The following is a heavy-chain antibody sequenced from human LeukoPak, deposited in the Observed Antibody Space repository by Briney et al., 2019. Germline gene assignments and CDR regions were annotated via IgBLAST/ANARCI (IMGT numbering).Heavy chain of an antibody. V-gene: IGHV3-66*01. CDR3: ARVGRMVYAMGTEYFDY. J-gene: IGHJ4*02. CDR2: IYSGGST. D-gene: IGHD2-8*01. CDR1: GFTFSSYA. Sequence: PGGSLRLSCAASGFTFSSYAMSWIRQAPGKGLEWVSVIYSGGSTYYADSVKGRFTISRDNSKNTLYLQMNSLRAEDTAVYYCARVGRMVYAMGTEYFDYWGQGTLVTVSS.